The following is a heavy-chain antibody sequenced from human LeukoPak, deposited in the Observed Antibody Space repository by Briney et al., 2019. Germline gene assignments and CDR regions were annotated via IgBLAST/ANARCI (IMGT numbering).Heavy chain of an antibody. CDR3: ARGSIAVAGT. V-gene: IGHV1-2*06. D-gene: IGHD6-19*01. CDR1: GYTFTSYA. Sequence: ASVKVSCKASGYTFTSYAMHWVRQAPGQGLEWMGRINPNSGGTNYAQKFQGRVTMTRDASISTAYMELSRLRSDDTAVYYCARGSIAVAGTWGQGTLVTVSS. J-gene: IGHJ4*02. CDR2: INPNSGGT.